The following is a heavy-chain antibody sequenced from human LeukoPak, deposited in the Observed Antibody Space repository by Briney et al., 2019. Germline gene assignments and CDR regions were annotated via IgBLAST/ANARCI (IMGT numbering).Heavy chain of an antibody. CDR3: AIFRGYCSGGSCPNDAFDI. D-gene: IGHD2-15*01. J-gene: IGHJ3*02. CDR2: ISWNSGSI. Sequence: QAGGSLRLSWAASGFTFDDYAMHWVRQAPGKGLEWVSGISWNSGSIGYADSVKGRFTISRDNAKNSLYLQMNSLRAEDTAMYYCAIFRGYCSGGSCPNDAFDIWGQGTMVTVSS. CDR1: GFTFDDYA. V-gene: IGHV3-9*01.